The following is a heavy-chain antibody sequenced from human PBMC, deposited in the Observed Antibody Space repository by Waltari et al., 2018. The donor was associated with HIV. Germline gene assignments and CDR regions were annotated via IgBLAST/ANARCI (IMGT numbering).Heavy chain of an antibody. CDR3: ARDPVMSVSGTRGHPDY. J-gene: IGHJ4*02. CDR1: GFTFSSYA. Sequence: DVQLVESGGGLVQPGGSLRLSCAASGFTFSSYAMFWVRQAPGKGLEYVSSISSNGGSTNYADSVKGRFTISRDNSKNTLYLQMGSLRGEDMAVYFCARDPVMSVSGTRGHPDYWGQGTLVTVSP. V-gene: IGHV3-64*07. D-gene: IGHD6-19*01. CDR2: ISSNGGST.